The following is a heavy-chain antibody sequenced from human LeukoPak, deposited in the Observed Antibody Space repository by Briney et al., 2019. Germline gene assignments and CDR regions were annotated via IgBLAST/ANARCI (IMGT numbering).Heavy chain of an antibody. CDR1: GGSISSGGYS. J-gene: IGHJ5*02. D-gene: IGHD2-15*01. V-gene: IGHV4-30-2*01. CDR3: ARGGRGYCSGGSCARFDP. Sequence: SETLSLTCAVSGGSISSGGYSWSWIRQPPGKGLEWIGYIYHSGSTYYNPSLKSRVTISVDRSKNQFSLKLSSVTAADTAVYYCARGGRGYCSGGSCARFDPWGQGTLVTVSS. CDR2: IYHSGST.